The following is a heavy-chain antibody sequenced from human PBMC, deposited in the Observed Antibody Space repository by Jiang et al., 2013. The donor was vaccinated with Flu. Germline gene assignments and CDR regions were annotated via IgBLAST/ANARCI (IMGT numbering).Heavy chain of an antibody. CDR2: ISSSSGYI. J-gene: IGHJ4*02. V-gene: IGHV3-21*01. Sequence: GGLVKPGGSLRLSCAASGFNFSSYSMNWVRQAPGKGLEWVSSISSSSGYIYYADSVKGRFTISRDNAKNSLYLQMNSLRAEDTAIYYCARITIFGVAPIYWGQGTLVTVSS. CDR1: GFNFSSYS. D-gene: IGHD3-3*01. CDR3: ARITIFGVAPIY.